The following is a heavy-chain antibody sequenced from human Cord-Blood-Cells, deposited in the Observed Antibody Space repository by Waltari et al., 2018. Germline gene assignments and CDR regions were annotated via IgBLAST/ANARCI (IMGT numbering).Heavy chain of an antibody. Sequence: QVQLVESGGGVVQPGRSLRLSCAASGFTLSSYGMHWVRQAPGKGLVWVAVIWYDGKNKSYADSGKGRFTISRDNSKNTLYLQMNSLRAEDTAVYYCARWYNWNYGPQRGMDVWGQGTTVTVSS. CDR3: ARWYNWNYGPQRGMDV. CDR2: IWYDGKNK. V-gene: IGHV3-33*01. CDR1: GFTLSSYG. J-gene: IGHJ6*02. D-gene: IGHD1-7*01.